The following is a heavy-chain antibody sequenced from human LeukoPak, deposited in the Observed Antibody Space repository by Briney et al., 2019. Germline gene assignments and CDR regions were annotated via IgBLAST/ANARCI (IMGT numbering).Heavy chain of an antibody. CDR2: INPSGGST. CDR1: GYTFTSYY. D-gene: IGHD2-15*01. J-gene: IGHJ4*02. Sequence: ASVKVSCKASGYTFTSYYMHWVRQAPGQGLEWMGIINPSGGSTSYAQKFQGRVTMTRDTSTSTVYMELSSLRSEDTAVYYCARVDCSGGSCYPGKYYFDYWGQGTLVTVSS. V-gene: IGHV1-46*03. CDR3: ARVDCSGGSCYPGKYYFDY.